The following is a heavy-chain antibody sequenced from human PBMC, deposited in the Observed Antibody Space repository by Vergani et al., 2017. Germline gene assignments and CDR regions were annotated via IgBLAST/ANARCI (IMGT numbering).Heavy chain of an antibody. D-gene: IGHD3-10*01. J-gene: IGHJ3*02. CDR3: AHAKRGLDAFDN. V-gene: IGHV2-5*01. CDR1: GFSLSTSGVG. Sequence: QITLKESGPTLVKPTQTLTLTCTFSGFSLSTSGVGVGWIRQPPGKALEWLALIYWNDDKRYSPSLKSRLTITKDTSKNQVVLTMTNMDPVDTATYYCAHAKRGLDAFDNWGQGTMVTVSS. CDR2: IYWNDDK.